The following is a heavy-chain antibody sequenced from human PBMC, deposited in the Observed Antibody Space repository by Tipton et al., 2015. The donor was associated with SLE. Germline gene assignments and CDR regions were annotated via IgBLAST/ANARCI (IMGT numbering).Heavy chain of an antibody. Sequence: TLSLTCAVYGGSFSGYYWSWIRQPPGKGLEWIGYIYTSGSTNYNPSLKGRVTISVDTSKNQFSLKLSSVTAADTAVYYCARGLGVVVAVAFDIWGQGTMVTVSS. D-gene: IGHD2-15*01. CDR2: IYTSGST. CDR3: ARGLGVVVAVAFDI. CDR1: GGSFSGYY. J-gene: IGHJ3*02. V-gene: IGHV4-34*01.